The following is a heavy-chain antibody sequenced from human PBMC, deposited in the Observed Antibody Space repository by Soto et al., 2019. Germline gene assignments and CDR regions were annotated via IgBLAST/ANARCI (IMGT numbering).Heavy chain of an antibody. CDR2: IYYSGST. CDR1: GGSISSGGYY. Sequence: PAETLSLTCTVSGGSISSGGYYWIWIRQHPGKGLEWIGYIYYSGSTYYNPALKSRVTISVDTSKNQFSLKLSSVTAEATAVYYCVRLPGYYDSSGYLYGMDVWGQGTTVTVSS. V-gene: IGHV4-31*03. CDR3: VRLPGYYDSSGYLYGMDV. D-gene: IGHD3-22*01. J-gene: IGHJ6*02.